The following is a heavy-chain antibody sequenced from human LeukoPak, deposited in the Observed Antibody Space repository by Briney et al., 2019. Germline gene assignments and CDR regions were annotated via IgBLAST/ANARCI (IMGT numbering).Heavy chain of an antibody. V-gene: IGHV3-21*01. D-gene: IGHD3-3*01. CDR2: VSSASSHV. Sequence: GGSLRLSCVASGFSFSIYAMNWVRQAPGKGPEWVSYVSSASSHVYYADSVRGRFIISRDNAKNSLYLQMNSLRAEDTAVYYCARDLMRFLEWVNWGQGTLVTVSS. J-gene: IGHJ4*02. CDR1: GFSFSIYA. CDR3: ARDLMRFLEWVN.